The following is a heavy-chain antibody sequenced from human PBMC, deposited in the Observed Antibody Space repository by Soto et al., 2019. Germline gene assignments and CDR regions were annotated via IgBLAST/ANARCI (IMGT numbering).Heavy chain of an antibody. CDR2: ISGSGGST. CDR3: AKDVFYDSSGYGPGYY. Sequence: EVQLLESGGGLVQPGGSLRLSCAASGFTFSNYAMSWVRQAPGKGLEWVSAISGSGGSTYYADSVKGRFAISRDNSMNTLYLEMNSLRAEDTAVYYCAKDVFYDSSGYGPGYYWGQGTLVTVSS. J-gene: IGHJ4*02. CDR1: GFTFSNYA. V-gene: IGHV3-23*01. D-gene: IGHD3-22*01.